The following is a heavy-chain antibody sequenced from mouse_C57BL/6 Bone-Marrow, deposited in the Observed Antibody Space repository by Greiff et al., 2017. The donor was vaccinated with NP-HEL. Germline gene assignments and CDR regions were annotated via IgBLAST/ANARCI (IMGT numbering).Heavy chain of an antibody. CDR1: GYTFTGYW. CDR2: ILPGSGST. D-gene: IGHD1-1*01. V-gene: IGHV1-9*01. Sequence: QVQLQQSGAELMKPGASVKLSCKATGYTFTGYWIEWVKQRPGHGLEWIGGILPGSGSTNYHEKFKGKATLTADTSSNTAYMQLSSLTTEHSAMYYCAKPHEYGSSHWSFDDWGKGTTLTVSS. J-gene: IGHJ1*03. CDR3: AKPHEYGSSHWSFDD.